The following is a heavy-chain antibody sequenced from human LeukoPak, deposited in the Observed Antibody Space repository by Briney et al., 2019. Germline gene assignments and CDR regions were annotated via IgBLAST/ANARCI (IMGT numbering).Heavy chain of an antibody. D-gene: IGHD2-15*01. CDR1: GGSVSSGSYF. J-gene: IGHJ3*02. CDR3: ARGGTFDTFAI. V-gene: IGHV4-61*01. Sequence: SETLSLTCTVSGGSVSSGSYFWSWVRQPPGKGLEWIGYIYYSGSTNYNPSLKSRVTISVDTSKNQFSLKLSSVTAADTAVYYCARGGTFDTFAIWGQGTMVTVSS. CDR2: IYYSGST.